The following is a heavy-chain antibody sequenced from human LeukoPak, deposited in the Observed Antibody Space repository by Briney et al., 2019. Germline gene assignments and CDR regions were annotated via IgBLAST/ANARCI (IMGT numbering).Heavy chain of an antibody. CDR1: GYSISSGYY. J-gene: IGHJ4*02. V-gene: IGHV4-38-2*02. CDR3: ARGDFDY. CDR2: INHSGST. Sequence: SETLSLTCTVSGYSISSGYYWSWIRQPPGKGLEWTGEINHSGSTNYNPSLKSRVTISVDTSKNQFSLKLSSVTAADTAVYYCARGDFDYWGQGTLVTVSS.